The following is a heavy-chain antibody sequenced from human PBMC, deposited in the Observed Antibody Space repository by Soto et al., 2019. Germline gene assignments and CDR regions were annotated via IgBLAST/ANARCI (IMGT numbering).Heavy chain of an antibody. J-gene: IGHJ4*02. V-gene: IGHV1-69*02. CDR3: AILGYCSGGSCYTGDY. D-gene: IGHD2-15*01. CDR2: IIPILGLA. Sequence: QVQLVQSGAEVKKPGSSVKVSCKASGGTFSSYTISWVRQAPGQGLEWMGRIIPILGLANYAQKFQGRVTITEDKSTSTAYMELSSLRSEDTAVYYCAILGYCSGGSCYTGDYWGQGTLVTVSS. CDR1: GGTFSSYT.